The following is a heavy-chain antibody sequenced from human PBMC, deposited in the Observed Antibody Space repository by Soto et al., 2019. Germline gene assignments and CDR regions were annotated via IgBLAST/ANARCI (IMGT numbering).Heavy chain of an antibody. J-gene: IGHJ5*02. CDR2: VSRAGTYT. D-gene: IGHD3-16*01. CDR3: VKYTVTEDLGES. CDR1: GFTFSSYA. Sequence: EVQLLESGGDVVRPGGSLRLSCAASGFTFSSYAMGWVRQAPGKGLEWVAGVSRAGTYTFYADSVRGWFSISRDNSRDTVHLYMNALRGDDTAVYFCVKYTVTEDLGESWGQGTLVSVSS. V-gene: IGHV3-23*01.